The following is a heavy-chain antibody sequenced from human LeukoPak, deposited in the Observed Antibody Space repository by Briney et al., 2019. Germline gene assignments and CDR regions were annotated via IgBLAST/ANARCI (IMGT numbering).Heavy chain of an antibody. J-gene: IGHJ3*02. CDR1: GFTFSTYS. CDR3: AGEGTAQRAFDI. V-gene: IGHV3-21*01. D-gene: IGHD1-1*01. Sequence: GGSLRLSCAASGFTFSTYSMHWVRQAPGKGLEWVSSINNSSSYIYYADSVKGRFTISRDNAKNSLYLQMNSLRAEDTAVCYCAGEGTAQRAFDIWGQGTMVTVSS. CDR2: INNSSSYI.